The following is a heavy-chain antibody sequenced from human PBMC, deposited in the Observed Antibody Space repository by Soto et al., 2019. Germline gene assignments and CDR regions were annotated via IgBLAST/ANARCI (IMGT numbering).Heavy chain of an antibody. CDR1: GGTFSSYA. Sequence: GASVKVSCKASGGTFSSYAISWVRQAPGQGLEWMGGIIPIFGTANYAQKFQGRVTITADKSTSTAYMELSSLRSEDTAVYYCARNSNLGPLERRGTFDYWGQGTLVTVSS. CDR2: IIPIFGTA. CDR3: ARNSNLGPLERRGTFDY. V-gene: IGHV1-69*06. J-gene: IGHJ4*02. D-gene: IGHD1-1*01.